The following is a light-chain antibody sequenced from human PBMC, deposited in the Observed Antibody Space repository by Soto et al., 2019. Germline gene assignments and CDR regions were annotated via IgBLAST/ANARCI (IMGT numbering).Light chain of an antibody. V-gene: IGLV1-40*01. CDR3: QSYDSSLSVWV. J-gene: IGLJ3*02. CDR1: SSNIGAGYD. Sequence: QPVLTQPPSVSGAPGQRVTISCTGSSSNIGAGYDVHWYQQLPGTAPKLLIYGNSNRPSGVPDRFSGSKSGTSASLAITGLQAEDEADYYYQSYDSSLSVWVFGGGTKLTVL. CDR2: GNS.